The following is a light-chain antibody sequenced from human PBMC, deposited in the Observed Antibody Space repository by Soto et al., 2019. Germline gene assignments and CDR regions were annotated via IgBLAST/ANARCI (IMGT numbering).Light chain of an antibody. J-gene: IGKJ2*02. CDR3: QQSFDTPCT. Sequence: DIQMTQSPASLSASVGDRVTITCRASQSISSFLNWYQQKPGKAPKFLIYATSSVQSDVPSRFSGSGSGTDFTLTINSLQPEDFATYFCQQSFDTPCTVGQGTKVDIK. CDR1: QSISSF. CDR2: ATS. V-gene: IGKV1-39*01.